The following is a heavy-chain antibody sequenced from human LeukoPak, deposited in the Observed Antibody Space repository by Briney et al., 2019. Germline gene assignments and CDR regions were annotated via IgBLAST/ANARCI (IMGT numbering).Heavy chain of an antibody. CDR1: GDSVSSNSAA. J-gene: IGHJ4*02. CDR3: ARDGQQLATYYFHY. Sequence: SQTLSLTCAISGDSVSSNSAAWNWIRQSPARGLEWLGRPYYRTKWYNDYAVSVKSRVTINPDTSKNQCCLQLNSVTPEDTALYYCARDGQQLATYYFHYWGQGTLVTVSS. V-gene: IGHV6-1*01. CDR2: PYYRTKWYN. D-gene: IGHD6-13*01.